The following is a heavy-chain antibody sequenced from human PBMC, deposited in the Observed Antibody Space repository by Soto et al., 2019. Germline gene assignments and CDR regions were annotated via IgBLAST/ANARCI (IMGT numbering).Heavy chain of an antibody. J-gene: IGHJ4*02. CDR3: ARAKFESTGWHQFDI. Sequence: SETLSLTCTVSGGSISSYYWSWIRQPPGKGLEWIGYIYYSGNTKYYPSLRRRVTLSADSSKNQISLALTSVTAADTAVHYCARAKFESTGWHQFDIWGQGTLVTVSS. CDR2: IYYSGNT. CDR1: GGSISSYY. D-gene: IGHD7-27*01. V-gene: IGHV4-59*12.